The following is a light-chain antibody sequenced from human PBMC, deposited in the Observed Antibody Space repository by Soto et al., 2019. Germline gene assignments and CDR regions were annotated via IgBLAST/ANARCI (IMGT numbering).Light chain of an antibody. Sequence: DIQMTQSPSSLSASVGDRVTITCRACKSIVTYLNWYLQKPGKAPKLLIYAASNLQSGVPSRFSRSGSGTDFTLTIITLQPEDFATYFGQQSYSTPPWTFGQGTKVEIK. V-gene: IGKV1-39*01. J-gene: IGKJ1*01. CDR1: KSIVTY. CDR2: AAS. CDR3: QQSYSTPPWT.